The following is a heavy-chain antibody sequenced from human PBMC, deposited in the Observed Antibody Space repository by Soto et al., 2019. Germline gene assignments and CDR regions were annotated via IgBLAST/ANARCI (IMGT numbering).Heavy chain of an antibody. J-gene: IGHJ4*02. CDR1: EYSFTGHY. Sequence: ASVKVSCKASEYSFTGHYLHWVRQAPGQGLEWMGWIDPKSGDTKYAPKFRDRVTMTSDTSIDTAYMDLSDLTYDDTAVYYCARDYGKSGFDYFDYWGQGTVVTVSS. V-gene: IGHV1-2*02. CDR2: IDPKSGDT. CDR3: ARDYGKSGFDYFDY. D-gene: IGHD3-3*01.